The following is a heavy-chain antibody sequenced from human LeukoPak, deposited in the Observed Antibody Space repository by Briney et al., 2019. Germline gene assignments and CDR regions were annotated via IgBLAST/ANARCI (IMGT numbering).Heavy chain of an antibody. J-gene: IGHJ4*02. V-gene: IGHV3-23*01. CDR2: ISGGGGST. Sequence: PGGSLRLSCAASGFTFSSYAMSWVRQAPGKGLEWVSAISGGGGSTYYADSVKGRFTISRDNSKNTLYLQMNSLRAEDTAVYYCAKDRRGTNIVATIWDYWGQGTLVTVSS. CDR1: GFTFSSYA. D-gene: IGHD5-12*01. CDR3: AKDRRGTNIVATIWDY.